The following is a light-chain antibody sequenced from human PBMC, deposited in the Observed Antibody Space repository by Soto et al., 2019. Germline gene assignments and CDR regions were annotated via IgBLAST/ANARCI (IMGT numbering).Light chain of an antibody. J-gene: IGKJ2*01. CDR1: QSLLHSNGYNY. CDR2: LGS. Sequence: DIVMTQSPLSLPVTPGEPASISCRSSQSLLHSNGYNYLDVYLQKPGQSPQLLIYLGSNRASGVPDMLSGSESGTDFTLKISRVEAEDVGVYYCMQALQTPYIFGQGTKLEIK. V-gene: IGKV2-28*01. CDR3: MQALQTPYI.